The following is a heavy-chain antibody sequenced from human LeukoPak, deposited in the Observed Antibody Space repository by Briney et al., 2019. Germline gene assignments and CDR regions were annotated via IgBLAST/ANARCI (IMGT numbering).Heavy chain of an antibody. Sequence: SETLSLTCAVYGGSFSGYYWSWIRQPPGKGLEWIGEINHSGSTNYNPSLKSRATISVDTSKNQFSLKLSSVTAADTAVYYCARATRYYDSSGYRKYYFDYWGQGTLVTVSS. D-gene: IGHD3-22*01. CDR3: ARATRYYDSSGYRKYYFDY. CDR2: INHSGST. CDR1: GGSFSGYY. V-gene: IGHV4-34*01. J-gene: IGHJ4*02.